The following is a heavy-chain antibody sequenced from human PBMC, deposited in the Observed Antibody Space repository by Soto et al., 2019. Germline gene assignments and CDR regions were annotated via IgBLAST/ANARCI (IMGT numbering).Heavy chain of an antibody. CDR3: VRQGIGDLHGLVDV. J-gene: IGHJ6*02. V-gene: IGHV4-59*08. D-gene: IGHD3-10*01. CDR2: IYHTGDT. Sequence: QVQLQQSGPGLVKPSETLSLTCTVSSGPSRSHNWGWIRQPPGGGLEWIGYIYHTGDTSYNPSLSSRVTLSADTSTNHISLTLRSVTAADPAVYYCVRQGIGDLHGLVDVWGQGTRVSVSS. CDR1: SGPSRSHN.